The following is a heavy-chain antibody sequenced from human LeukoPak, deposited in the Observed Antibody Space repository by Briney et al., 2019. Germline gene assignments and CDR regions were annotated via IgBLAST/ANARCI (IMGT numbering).Heavy chain of an antibody. D-gene: IGHD2-2*01. Sequence: GGSLRLSCAASGFTFSNYSMNWVRQAPGKGLEWVSSISSSSSYIDHADSVKGRFTISRDNAKNSLYLQMNSLRAEDTAVYYCARVGGDIVVVPAAMQYYYYGMDVWGQGTTVTVSS. J-gene: IGHJ6*02. CDR3: ARVGGDIVVVPAAMQYYYYGMDV. V-gene: IGHV3-21*01. CDR2: ISSSSSYI. CDR1: GFTFSNYS.